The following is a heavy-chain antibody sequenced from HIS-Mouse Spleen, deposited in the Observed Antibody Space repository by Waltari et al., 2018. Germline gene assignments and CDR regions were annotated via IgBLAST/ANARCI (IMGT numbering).Heavy chain of an antibody. D-gene: IGHD6-13*01. CDR3: AREIPYSSTCYDCYFVL. Sequence: QLQLQESGPGLVKPSETLSLTCTVSGCSISSSSYYWGWFCQPPANGLEWSGRLDYRGRTYPTPSLNGRVTISVDTTKNQFSRKSSSLTSADTDVYYCAREIPYSSTCYDCYFVLWARGSLVTVSS. J-gene: IGHJ2*01. V-gene: IGHV4-39*07. CDR1: GCSISSSSYY. CDR2: LDYRGRT.